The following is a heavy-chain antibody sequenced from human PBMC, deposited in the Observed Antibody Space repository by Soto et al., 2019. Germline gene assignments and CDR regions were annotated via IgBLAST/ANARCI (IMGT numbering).Heavy chain of an antibody. CDR2: ISARGLSR. CDR1: GFNFSVSA. CDR3: AGDPNGAKVTTTGGCFDP. D-gene: IGHD4-17*01. Sequence: EVHLLESGGGLVQPGGSLRLSCEGSGFNFSVSAMNWVRQAPGKGLEWVSAISARGLSRYYADSVRGRFTISRDNSKNTLYLQMNNLRVDDTAVYYCAGDPNGAKVTTTGGCFDPWGQGTLVTVSS. V-gene: IGHV3-23*01. J-gene: IGHJ5*02.